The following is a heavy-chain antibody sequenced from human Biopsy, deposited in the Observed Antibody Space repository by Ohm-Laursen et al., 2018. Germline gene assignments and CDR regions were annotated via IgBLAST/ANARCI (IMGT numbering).Heavy chain of an antibody. CDR3: ARESALAGDFDS. D-gene: IGHD6-19*01. CDR1: GASVTSGSYY. CDR2: ISNIGST. V-gene: IGHV4-61*01. J-gene: IGHJ4*02. Sequence: SQTLSLTWTVSGASVTSGSYYWSWIRQPPGKGLEWLGYISNIGSTNYNPSLKSRVTISVDTSKNHFSLKLTSVTAADTAVYYCARESALAGDFDSWGQGTLVTVSS.